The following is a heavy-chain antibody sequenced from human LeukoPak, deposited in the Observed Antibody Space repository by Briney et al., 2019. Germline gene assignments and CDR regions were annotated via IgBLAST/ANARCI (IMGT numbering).Heavy chain of an antibody. J-gene: IGHJ4*02. CDR1: RGSMSGFY. V-gene: IGHV4-4*07. Sequence: SETLSLTCTVSRGSMSGFYWSWIRQPAGRGLEWIGRIFPSGISDFNPSLQSRVTMSIDTSKNQFSLRLSSVSAAVTAIYYCARGSQSLDYWGQGTLVIASS. CDR2: IFPSGIS. CDR3: ARGSQSLDY. D-gene: IGHD4-4*01.